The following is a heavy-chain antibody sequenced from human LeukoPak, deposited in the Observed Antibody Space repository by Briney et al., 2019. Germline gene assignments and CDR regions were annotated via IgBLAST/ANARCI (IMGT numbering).Heavy chain of an antibody. CDR2: ISGSGGST. CDR3: AKDRVPDSFWSVDY. CDR1: GFTFSSYA. V-gene: IGHV3-23*01. Sequence: GGSLRLSCAASGFTFSSYAMSWVRQAPGKGLEWVSAISGSGGSTYYADSVKGRFTISRDNSKNTLYLQMNSLRADDTAIYYCAKDRVPDSFWSVDYWGQGTLVIVSS. D-gene: IGHD3-22*01. J-gene: IGHJ4*02.